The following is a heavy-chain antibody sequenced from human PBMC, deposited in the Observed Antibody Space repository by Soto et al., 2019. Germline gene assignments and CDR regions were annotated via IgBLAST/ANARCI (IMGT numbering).Heavy chain of an antibody. Sequence: SETLSLTCTVDSISTYYWNWIRQTPGKGLEWIGYIYYLGRTNYNRSLKSRVTISIDMSKNQFSLRLNSVTAADTAVYYCARGIEGWYQGRYYYGMDVWGQGTTVTVSS. CDR1: SISTYY. D-gene: IGHD6-19*01. CDR3: ARGIEGWYQGRYYYGMDV. CDR2: IYYLGRT. J-gene: IGHJ6*02. V-gene: IGHV4-59*01.